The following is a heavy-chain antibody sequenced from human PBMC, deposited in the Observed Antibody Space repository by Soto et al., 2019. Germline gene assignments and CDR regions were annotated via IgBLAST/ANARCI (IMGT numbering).Heavy chain of an antibody. V-gene: IGHV4-4*02. D-gene: IGHD2-8*02. CDR2: ISHTGST. J-gene: IGHJ5*02. Sequence: PSETLSLTCAASGASITSSVWWTWGRQPPGXGLEWIGQISHTGSTNYNPSLMSRVTISADKSKNQFSLKLSSVTAADTAVYYCAGVSDDWTGRWLNRLHPWGQGTLVNVSS. CDR3: AGVSDDWTGRWLNRLHP. CDR1: GASITSSVW.